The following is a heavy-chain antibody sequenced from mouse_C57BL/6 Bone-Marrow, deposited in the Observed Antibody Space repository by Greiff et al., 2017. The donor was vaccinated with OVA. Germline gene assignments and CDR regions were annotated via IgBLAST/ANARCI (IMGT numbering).Heavy chain of an antibody. Sequence: VKLMESGPGLVAPSQRLSITCTVSGFSLTSYAIRWVRQPPGKGLEWLGVIWTGGGTNYNSDLKSRLSISKDNSKSQVFLKMNSLQTDDTARYYCARNYDYYGYWYFDVWGTWTTVTVSS. V-gene: IGHV2-9-1*01. CDR2: IWTGGGT. D-gene: IGHD1-1*01. J-gene: IGHJ1*03. CDR3: ARNYDYYGYWYFDV. CDR1: GFSLTSYA.